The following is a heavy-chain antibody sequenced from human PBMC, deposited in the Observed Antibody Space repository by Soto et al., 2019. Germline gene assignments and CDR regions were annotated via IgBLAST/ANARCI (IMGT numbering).Heavy chain of an antibody. Sequence: LSETLSLTCAVYGGFFIGYYWNWIRQPPGKGLEWIGEIDHSGSTKYNPSLKSRVTISVDTSKNQFSLKVSSVTAADTAVYYCARDLGLRSAGDLYYYYMDVWGKGTTVTVSS. CDR3: ARDLGLRSAGDLYYYYMDV. J-gene: IGHJ6*03. V-gene: IGHV4-34*01. CDR2: IDHSGST. D-gene: IGHD5-12*01. CDR1: GGFFIGYY.